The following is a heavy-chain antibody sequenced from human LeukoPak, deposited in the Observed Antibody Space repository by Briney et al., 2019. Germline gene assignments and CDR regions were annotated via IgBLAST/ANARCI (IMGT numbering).Heavy chain of an antibody. CDR3: AKAGSYYDTLYDA. D-gene: IGHD3-22*01. Sequence: SETLSLTCNVSGGSISSGGYYWSWIRQHPGKGLEWIGYIYYSGSTYYNPSLKSRVTISVDTSKNQFSLKLSSVTAADTAVYYCAKAGSYYDTLYDAWGQGTLVTVSS. J-gene: IGHJ5*02. CDR2: IYYSGST. CDR1: GGSISSGGYY. V-gene: IGHV4-31*03.